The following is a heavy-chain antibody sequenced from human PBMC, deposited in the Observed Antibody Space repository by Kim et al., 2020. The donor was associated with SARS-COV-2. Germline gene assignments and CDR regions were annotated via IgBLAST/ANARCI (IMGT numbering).Heavy chain of an antibody. CDR3: GRARTVGSSWRIYYFDY. Sequence: GGSLRLSCTASGFTFSSYWMHWVRQAPGKGLVWVSRINSDGSSTNYADSVKGRFTISRDNAKNTLYLQMNSLRAEDTAVYYCGRARTVGSSWRIYYFDYWGQGTLVTVSS. J-gene: IGHJ4*02. V-gene: IGHV3-74*01. CDR2: INSDGSST. D-gene: IGHD6-13*01. CDR1: GFTFSSYW.